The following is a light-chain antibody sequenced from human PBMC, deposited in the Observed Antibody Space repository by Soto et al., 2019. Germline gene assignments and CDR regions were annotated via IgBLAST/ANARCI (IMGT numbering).Light chain of an antibody. CDR1: HSMSIY. CDR3: QQSYSTPT. Sequence: DIQLTQSPSSLSESVGDRVTMTCRASHSMSIYLNWYQHKPGKAPKLLIFEASSLQSGVPSRFSGSGSGTDFTLTISSLQLEDIATYYCQQSYSTPTFGQGTTVEIK. CDR2: EAS. V-gene: IGKV1-39*01. J-gene: IGKJ1*01.